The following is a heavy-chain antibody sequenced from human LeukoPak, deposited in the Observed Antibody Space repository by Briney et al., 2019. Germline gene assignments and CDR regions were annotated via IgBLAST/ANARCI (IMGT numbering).Heavy chain of an antibody. CDR3: ARDYFGSGPYYAFEI. D-gene: IGHD3-10*01. V-gene: IGHV1-18*03. Sequence: ASVKVSCKASGYSFTRYGITWVRQAPGQGLEWMGWISPYNGNTNYAQMLQGRVTMSTDTSTSTAYMELRSLRSDDMAMYYCARDYFGSGPYYAFEIWGQGTMVTVSS. CDR2: ISPYNGNT. CDR1: GYSFTRYG. J-gene: IGHJ3*02.